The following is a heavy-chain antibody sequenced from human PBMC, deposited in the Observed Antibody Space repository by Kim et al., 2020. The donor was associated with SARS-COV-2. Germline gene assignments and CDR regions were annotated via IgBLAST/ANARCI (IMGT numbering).Heavy chain of an antibody. CDR3: AKVFNYGSGTYYSLYCDY. J-gene: IGHJ4*02. V-gene: IGHV3-30*18. D-gene: IGHD3-10*01. CDR1: GFTFSRYG. CDR2: ISYDGGHR. Sequence: GGSLRLSCAGSGFTFSRYGMHWVRQAPGEGLEWVAVISYDGGHRYYADSVRGRFTISRDNSRNTLYLYMNDLRPDDTAVYYCAKVFNYGSGTYYSLYCDYWGQGTLVTVSS.